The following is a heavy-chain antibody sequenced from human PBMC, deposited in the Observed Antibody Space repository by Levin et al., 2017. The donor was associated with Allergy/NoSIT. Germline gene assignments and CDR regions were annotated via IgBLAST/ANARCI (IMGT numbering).Heavy chain of an antibody. CDR1: GGSISSNNW. Sequence: SETLSLTCAVSGGSISSNNWWTWVRQPPGKGLEWIGIIYYSGTTNYNPSLTSRVTISVDKSKNKFSLRVNPVTAADTAVYYCARLNVGVPGNFGLDIWGQGTTVTVSS. CDR3: ARLNVGVPGNFGLDI. V-gene: IGHV4-4*02. CDR2: IYYSGTT. J-gene: IGHJ3*02. D-gene: IGHD2-2*01.